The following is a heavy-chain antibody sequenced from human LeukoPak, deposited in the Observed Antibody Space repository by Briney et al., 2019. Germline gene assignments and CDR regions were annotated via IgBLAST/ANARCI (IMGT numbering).Heavy chain of an antibody. D-gene: IGHD6-19*01. CDR3: AKDLSGSGWPIDY. CDR2: ISGRGDNT. CDR1: GFTFSSYA. V-gene: IGHV3-23*01. J-gene: IGHJ4*02. Sequence: GGSLRLSXAASGFTFSSYAMSWVRQAPGKGLEWVSAISGRGDNTYYADSVKGRFTISRDNSKNTLYLQMNSLRAEDTAVYYCAKDLSGSGWPIDYWGQGTLVTVSS.